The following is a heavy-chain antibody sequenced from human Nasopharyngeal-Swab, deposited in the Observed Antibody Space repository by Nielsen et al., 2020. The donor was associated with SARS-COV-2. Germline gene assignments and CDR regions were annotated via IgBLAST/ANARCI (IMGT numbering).Heavy chain of an antibody. V-gene: IGHV3-20*04. CDR3: AKDEAYYDFWSGYYAYYYMDV. CDR2: INWNGGST. J-gene: IGHJ6*03. Sequence: GGSLRLSCAASGFTFDDYGMSWVRQAPGKGLEWVSGINWNGGSTGYADSVKGRFTISRDNSKNTLYLQMNSLRAEDTAVYYCAKDEAYYDFWSGYYAYYYMDVWGKGTTVTVSS. D-gene: IGHD3-3*01. CDR1: GFTFDDYG.